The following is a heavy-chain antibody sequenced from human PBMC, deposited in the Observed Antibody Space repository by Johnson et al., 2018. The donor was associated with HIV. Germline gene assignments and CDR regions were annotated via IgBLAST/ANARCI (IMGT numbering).Heavy chain of an antibody. D-gene: IGHD2-15*01. V-gene: IGHV3-7*03. CDR1: GFTFSNYW. J-gene: IGHJ3*02. CDR2: IKRDGGEK. Sequence: VQLVESGGGLVQPGGSLGLSCVTSGFTFSNYWMSWVRQAPGKGLEWVASIKRDGGEKYYVDSVRGRFSVSRDNTKKSLYLQMNSLRAEDTAFYYCARVLIVVVVGAEIDAFDIWGQGTMVTVSS. CDR3: ARVLIVVVVGAEIDAFDI.